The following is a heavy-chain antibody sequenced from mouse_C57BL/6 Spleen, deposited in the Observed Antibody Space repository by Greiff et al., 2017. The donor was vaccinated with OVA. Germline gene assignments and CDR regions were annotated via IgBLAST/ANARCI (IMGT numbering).Heavy chain of an antibody. J-gene: IGHJ4*01. Sequence: EVKLMESGGGLVQPGGSLKLSCAASGFTFSDYYMYWVRQTPEKRLEWVAYISNGGGSTYYPDTVKGRFTISRDNAKNTLYLQMSRLKSEDTAMYYCARHAIYYGSSYAMDYWGQGTSVTVSS. D-gene: IGHD1-1*01. CDR1: GFTFSDYY. CDR2: ISNGGGST. CDR3: ARHAIYYGSSYAMDY. V-gene: IGHV5-12*01.